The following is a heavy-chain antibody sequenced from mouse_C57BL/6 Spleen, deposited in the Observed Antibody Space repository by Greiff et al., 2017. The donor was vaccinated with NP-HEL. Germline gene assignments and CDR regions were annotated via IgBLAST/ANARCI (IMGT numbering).Heavy chain of an antibody. J-gene: IGHJ4*01. D-gene: IGHD1-2*01. CDR2: ISSGSSTI. CDR3: ARPTTAWGYYAMDY. CDR1: GFTFSDYG. V-gene: IGHV5-17*01. Sequence: EVQLVESGGGLVKPGGSLKLSCAASGFTFSDYGMHWVRQAPEKGLEWVAYISSGSSTIYYADTVKGRFTISKDNAKNTLFLQMTRLRSEDTAMYYCARPTTAWGYYAMDYWGQGTSVTVSS.